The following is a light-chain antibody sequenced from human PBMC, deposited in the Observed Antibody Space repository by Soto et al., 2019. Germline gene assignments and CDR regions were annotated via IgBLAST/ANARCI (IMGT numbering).Light chain of an antibody. CDR1: QSVGRNY. CDR3: YQYAVSPLT. V-gene: IGKV3-20*01. J-gene: IGKJ4*01. CDR2: DSS. Sequence: EIVLTQSPGTLSLSPGESATLSCRASQSVGRNYLAWFQNKPDQAPSLLIYDSSNMATGVPDRFSGSGSGTDFAFSVTRLESEDFAVYSFYQYAVSPLTFGGVTTLEIK.